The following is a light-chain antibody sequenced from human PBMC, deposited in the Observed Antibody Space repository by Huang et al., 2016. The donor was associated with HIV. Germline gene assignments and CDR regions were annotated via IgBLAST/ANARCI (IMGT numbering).Light chain of an antibody. V-gene: IGKV2-28*01. CDR1: QSLLHSNGYNY. Sequence: DIVMTQSPLSLPVTPGEPASISCKSSQSLLHSNGYNYVHWNLQKPGQSPHLLIHLHSSRASGVPDRCSGSGSGTDFTLKISRVEAEDVGVYYCMQGPQTLTFGGGTWMEI. J-gene: IGKJ4*01. CDR3: MQGPQTLT. CDR2: LHS.